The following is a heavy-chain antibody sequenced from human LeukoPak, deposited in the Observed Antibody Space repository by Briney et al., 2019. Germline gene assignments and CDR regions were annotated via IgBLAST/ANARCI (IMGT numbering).Heavy chain of an antibody. Sequence: PSETLSLTCAVYGGSFSGYYWSWIRQPPGKGLEWIGEINHSGSTNYNPSLKSRVTISVDTSKNQFSLKLSSVTAADTAVYYCAGAAVAGPFDYWGQGTLAIVSS. CDR1: GGSFSGYY. V-gene: IGHV4-34*01. J-gene: IGHJ4*02. CDR2: INHSGST. CDR3: AGAAVAGPFDY. D-gene: IGHD6-19*01.